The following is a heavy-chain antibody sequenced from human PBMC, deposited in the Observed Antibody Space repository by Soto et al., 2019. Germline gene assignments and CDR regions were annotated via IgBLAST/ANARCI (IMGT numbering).Heavy chain of an antibody. J-gene: IGHJ4*02. CDR2: IYYSGST. V-gene: IGHV4-59*08. CDR3: ARLTRYYYDTSGSYYFDY. Sequence: SETLSLTCTVSGGSISSSYLSWIRQPPGKGLEWIGYIYYSGSTNYNPSLKSRVTISVDTSKKQFSLKLSSVTAADTAVYYCARLTRYYYDTSGSYYFDYWGQGTLVTVSS. CDR1: GGSISSSY. D-gene: IGHD3-22*01.